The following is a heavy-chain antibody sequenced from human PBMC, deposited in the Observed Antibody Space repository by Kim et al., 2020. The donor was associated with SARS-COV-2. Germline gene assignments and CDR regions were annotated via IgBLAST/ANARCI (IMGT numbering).Heavy chain of an antibody. D-gene: IGHD1-26*01. CDR3: ARWIKGSGRPYGMDV. Sequence: PSLKSRVTISVDTSKNQFSLKLSSVTAADTAVYYCARWIKGSGRPYGMDVWGQGTTVTVSS. V-gene: IGHV4-34*01. J-gene: IGHJ6*02.